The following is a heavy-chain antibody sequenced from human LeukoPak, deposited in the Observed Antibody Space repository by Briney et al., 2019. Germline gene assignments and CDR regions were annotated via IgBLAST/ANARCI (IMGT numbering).Heavy chain of an antibody. CDR3: ARDARRIVVVPAAGNDAFDI. J-gene: IGHJ3*02. CDR1: GFTFTGYF. CDR2: INPNSGGT. Sequence: GGSLRLSCASSGFTFTGYFMHWVRQAPGQGLEWMGWINPNSGGTKYAQKFQGRVTMTRDMSISTAYVELTSLRSDDTAVYYCARDARRIVVVPAAGNDAFDIWGQGTMVTVSS. D-gene: IGHD2-2*01. V-gene: IGHV1-2*02.